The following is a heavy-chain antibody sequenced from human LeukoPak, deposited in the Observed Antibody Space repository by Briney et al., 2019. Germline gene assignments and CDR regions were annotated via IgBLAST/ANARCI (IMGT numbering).Heavy chain of an antibody. Sequence: SVKVSCKASGGTFSSYAISWVRQAPGQGLEWMGGIIPIFGTANYAQKFQGRVTITTDESTSTAYMEVSSLRSEDTAVYYCGRKAGDCGGGSCYSIDYWGQGTLVTVSS. CDR2: IIPIFGTA. J-gene: IGHJ4*02. CDR1: GGTFSSYA. CDR3: GRKAGDCGGGSCYSIDY. D-gene: IGHD2-15*01. V-gene: IGHV1-69*05.